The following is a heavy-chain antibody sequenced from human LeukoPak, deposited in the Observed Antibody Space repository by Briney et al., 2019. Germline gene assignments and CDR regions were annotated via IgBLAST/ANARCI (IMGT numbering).Heavy chain of an antibody. Sequence: ASVKVSCKASGYTFTGYYMHWVRQAPGQGLEWMGWINPNSGGTNYAQKFQGRVTMTRDTSISTAYMELSRLRSDDTAVYYCARMRYSGSPGSDYWGQGTLVTVSS. CDR2: INPNSGGT. D-gene: IGHD1-26*01. CDR1: GYTFTGYY. V-gene: IGHV1-2*02. CDR3: ARMRYSGSPGSDY. J-gene: IGHJ4*02.